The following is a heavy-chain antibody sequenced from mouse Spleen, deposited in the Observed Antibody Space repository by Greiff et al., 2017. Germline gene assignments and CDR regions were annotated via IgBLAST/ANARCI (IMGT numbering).Heavy chain of an antibody. CDR1: GYTFTDYY. Sequence: QVQLQQSGAELVRPGASVKLSCKASGYTFTDYYINWVKQRPGQGLEWIARIYPGSGNTYYNEKFKGKATLTAEKSSSTAYMQLSSLTSEDSAVYFCAYYDYDPWFAYWGQGTLVTVSA. J-gene: IGHJ3*01. D-gene: IGHD2-4*01. CDR3: AYYDYDPWFAY. CDR2: IYPGSGNT. V-gene: IGHV1-76*01.